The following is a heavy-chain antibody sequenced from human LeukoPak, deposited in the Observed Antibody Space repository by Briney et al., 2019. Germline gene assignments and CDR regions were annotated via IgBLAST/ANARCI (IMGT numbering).Heavy chain of an antibody. CDR2: IYDSGTT. V-gene: IGHV4-39*01. CDR3: ARQRLTGNQGRGWFDP. D-gene: IGHD7-27*01. CDR1: GVSISGSRYY. Sequence: SETLTLTCTVSGVSISGSRYYWGWNRQPQGQGLEWIGSIYDSGTTHCNPALKSRVTISEDTSKNQFSLKLSSVTDADTGVYYCARQRLTGNQGRGWFDPWSQGTLVTVSS. J-gene: IGHJ5*02.